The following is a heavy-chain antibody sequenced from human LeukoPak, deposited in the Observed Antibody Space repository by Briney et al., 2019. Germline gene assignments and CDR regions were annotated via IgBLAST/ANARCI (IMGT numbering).Heavy chain of an antibody. J-gene: IGHJ4*02. CDR1: GYSFTSYW. CDR2: IYPGDSDT. V-gene: IGHV5-51*01. Sequence: GESLKISCKGSGYSFTSYWIGWVRQMPGKGLEWMGIIYPGDSDTRYSPSFQGQVTISADKSISTAYLQWSSLKASDTAMYHCARHVSWSVRGYDFLDYWGQGTLVTVSS. D-gene: IGHD5-12*01. CDR3: ARHVSWSVRGYDFLDY.